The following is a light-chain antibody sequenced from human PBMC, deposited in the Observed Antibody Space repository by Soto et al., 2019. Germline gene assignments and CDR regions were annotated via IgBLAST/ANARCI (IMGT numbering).Light chain of an antibody. CDR1: QSVSSN. Sequence: EIVLTQSPATLSLSPGERATLSCRASQSVSSNLAWYQQKPGQAPRLLIYGASGRATGIQGRFSGSGSGTHFNLTINRLEPEDFAVYFCQQYGSSPPITFGQGTRLEI. V-gene: IGKV3-20*01. J-gene: IGKJ5*01. CDR3: QQYGSSPPIT. CDR2: GAS.